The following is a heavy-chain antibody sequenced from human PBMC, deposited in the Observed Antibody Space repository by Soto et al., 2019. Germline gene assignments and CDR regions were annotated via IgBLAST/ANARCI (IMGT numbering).Heavy chain of an antibody. J-gene: IGHJ3*02. Sequence: QLQLQESGPGLVKPSETLSLTCTVSGGSISISTYYWGGIRQPPGKGLEWIGSIYYSGSTYYNPSLKSRVTISVDTSKNQFSLNLNSVTAADTAVYYCARPPTASLDAFEIWGQGTMVTVSS. V-gene: IGHV4-39*01. CDR1: GGSISISTYY. CDR3: ARPPTASLDAFEI. CDR2: IYYSGST.